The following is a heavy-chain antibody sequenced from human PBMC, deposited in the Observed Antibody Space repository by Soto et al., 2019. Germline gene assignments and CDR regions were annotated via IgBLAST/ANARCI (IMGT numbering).Heavy chain of an antibody. D-gene: IGHD4-4*01. CDR3: ARRDDYNFDY. J-gene: IGHJ4*02. Sequence: EVQLVESGGGLVQPGGSLRLSCAASGFTFSSYAMHWVRQAPGKGLEYVSAIRSNGGSTYYANSVKGRFTISRDNSKNTLYLQMGSLRAEDMAVYYCARRDDYNFDYWGQGTLVTVSS. CDR2: IRSNGGST. V-gene: IGHV3-64*01. CDR1: GFTFSSYA.